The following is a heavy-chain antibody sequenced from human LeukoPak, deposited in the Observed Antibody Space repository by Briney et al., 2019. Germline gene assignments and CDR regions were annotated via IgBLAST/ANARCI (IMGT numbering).Heavy chain of an antibody. Sequence: SETLSLTCTVSGGSISSSSYYWGWIRQPPGKGLEWIGSIYYSGSTYYNPSLKSRVTISVDTSKNQFSLKLSSVTAADTAVYYCAKQDYSNYGFDYWGQGTLVTVSS. V-gene: IGHV4-39*01. D-gene: IGHD4-11*01. CDR1: GGSISSSSYY. CDR3: AKQDYSNYGFDY. CDR2: IYYSGST. J-gene: IGHJ4*02.